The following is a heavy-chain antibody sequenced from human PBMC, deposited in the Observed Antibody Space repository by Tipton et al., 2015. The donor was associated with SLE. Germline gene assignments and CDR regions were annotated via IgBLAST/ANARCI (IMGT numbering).Heavy chain of an antibody. CDR2: IYHSGST. CDR1: GYSISSGYY. J-gene: IGHJ3*02. V-gene: IGHV4-38-2*01. CDR3: ARPYSSSWRDAFDI. Sequence: TLSLTCAVSGYSISSGYYWGWIRQPPGKGLEWIGSIYHSGSTYYNPSLKSRVTISVDTSKNQFSLKLSSVTAADTAVYYCARPYSSSWRDAFDIWGQGTMVTVSS. D-gene: IGHD6-13*01.